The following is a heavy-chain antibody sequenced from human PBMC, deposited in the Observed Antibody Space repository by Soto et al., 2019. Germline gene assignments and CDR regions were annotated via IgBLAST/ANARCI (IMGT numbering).Heavy chain of an antibody. V-gene: IGHV3-7*01. CDR2: IKQDGSEK. Sequence: GGSLRLSCAASGFTFSSYWMSWVRQAPGKGLEWVANIKQDGSEKYYVDSVKGRFTISRDNAKNSLYLQMNSLRAEDTAVYYCARDGAEIAARPIYYDYWGQGTLVTVSS. J-gene: IGHJ4*02. D-gene: IGHD6-6*01. CDR1: GFTFSSYW. CDR3: ARDGAEIAARPIYYDY.